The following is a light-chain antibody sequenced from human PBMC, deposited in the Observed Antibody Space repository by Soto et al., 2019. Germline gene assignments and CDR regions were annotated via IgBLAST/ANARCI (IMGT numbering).Light chain of an antibody. CDR1: QGIVNA. Sequence: AIQLTQSPSSLSASVGDGVTITCRTSQGIVNALAWYQQKPGRPPKLLMYDASILQTGVPLRFSGSGSGTDFTLTITSLQPEDFATYFCQQYGNYPLTFGGGTTVGVK. CDR3: QQYGNYPLT. V-gene: IGKV1D-13*01. J-gene: IGKJ4*01. CDR2: DAS.